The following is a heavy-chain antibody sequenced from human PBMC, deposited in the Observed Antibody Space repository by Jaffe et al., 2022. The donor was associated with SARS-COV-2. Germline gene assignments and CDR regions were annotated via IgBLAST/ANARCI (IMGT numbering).Heavy chain of an antibody. CDR1: GFTFSSYA. Sequence: EVQLLESGGGLVQPGGSLRLSCAASGFTFSSYAMSWVRQAPGKGLEWVSAISGSGGSTYYADSVKGRFTISRDNSKNTLYLQMNSLRAEDTAVYYCARTGIAVGYYFDYWGQGTLVTVSS. V-gene: IGHV3-23*01. J-gene: IGHJ4*02. D-gene: IGHD6-19*01. CDR3: ARTGIAVGYYFDY. CDR2: ISGSGGST.